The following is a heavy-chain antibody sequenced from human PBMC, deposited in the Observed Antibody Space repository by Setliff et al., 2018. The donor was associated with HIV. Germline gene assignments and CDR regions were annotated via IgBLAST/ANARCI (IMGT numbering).Heavy chain of an antibody. J-gene: IGHJ4*02. CDR3: SSTNSFDF. CDR1: GFTFSNYW. D-gene: IGHD2-8*01. V-gene: IGHV3-7*03. CDR2: VKQDGSEK. Sequence: GSLILSCAASGFTFSNYWMSWVRQAPGEGLEWVANVKQDGSEKNYVDSVKGRFTISRDNAKNSFYLQMKSLRAEDTAVYYCSSTNSFDFWGQGTLVTVSS.